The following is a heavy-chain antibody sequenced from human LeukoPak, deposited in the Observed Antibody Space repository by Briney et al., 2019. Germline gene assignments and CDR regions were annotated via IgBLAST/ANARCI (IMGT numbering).Heavy chain of an antibody. CDR2: IYHSGST. D-gene: IGHD6-6*01. Sequence: SETLSLTCTVSGYSISSGSYWGWIRQPPGKGLEWVGSIYHSGSTYHNPSLKSRVAISVDTSKNQFSLKLRSVTAADTAVYYCARPTARLGWFDPWGQGTLVTVSS. V-gene: IGHV4-38-2*02. CDR1: GYSISSGSY. CDR3: ARPTARLGWFDP. J-gene: IGHJ5*02.